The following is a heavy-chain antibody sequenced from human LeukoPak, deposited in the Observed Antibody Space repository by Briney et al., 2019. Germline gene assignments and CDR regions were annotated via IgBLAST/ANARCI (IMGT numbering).Heavy chain of an antibody. V-gene: IGHV4-34*01. J-gene: IGHJ2*01. Sequence: PSETLSLTCAVYGGSFSGYYWSWIRQPPGKGLEWIGEINHSGSTNYNPSLKSRVTISVDTSKNQFSLKLSSVTAADTAVYYCARRMGYYYDSSGYYRRITHWYFDLWGRGTLVTVSS. CDR1: GGSFSGYY. D-gene: IGHD3-22*01. CDR2: INHSGST. CDR3: ARRMGYYYDSSGYYRRITHWYFDL.